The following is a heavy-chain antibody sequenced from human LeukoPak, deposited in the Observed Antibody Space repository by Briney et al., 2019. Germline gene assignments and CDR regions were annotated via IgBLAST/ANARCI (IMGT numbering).Heavy chain of an antibody. CDR2: INWNGGST. J-gene: IGHJ4*02. Sequence: PGGSLRLSCAASGFTFDDYGMSWVRQAPGKGLEWVSGINWNGGSTGYADSVKGRFTISRDNAKNSLYLQMNSLRAEDTALYYCARGDSSGWYCYFDYWGQGTLVTVSS. V-gene: IGHV3-20*04. CDR3: ARGDSSGWYCYFDY. CDR1: GFTFDDYG. D-gene: IGHD6-19*01.